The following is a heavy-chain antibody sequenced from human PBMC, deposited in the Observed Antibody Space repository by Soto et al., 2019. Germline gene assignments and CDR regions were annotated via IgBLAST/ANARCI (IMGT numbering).Heavy chain of an antibody. CDR1: GFTFSSYS. D-gene: IGHD2-21*02. J-gene: IGHJ4*02. V-gene: IGHV3-48*01. CDR3: ASVVTTFRFDY. CDR2: ISSSSSTI. Sequence: EVQLVESGGGLVQPGGSLRLSCAASGFTFSSYSMNWVRQAPGKGLEWVSYISSSSSTIYYADSVKGRFTISRDNAKNSLYLQMNSLRAEDTAVYYCASVVTTFRFDYWGQGTLVTVSS.